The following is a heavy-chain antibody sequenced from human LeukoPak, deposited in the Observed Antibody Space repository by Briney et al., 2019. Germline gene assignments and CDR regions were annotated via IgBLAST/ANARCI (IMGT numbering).Heavy chain of an antibody. CDR2: IYYSGST. J-gene: IGHJ5*02. CDR3: VRDTRCGGDCPNWFDP. CDR1: GGSISINTYY. V-gene: IGHV4-39*02. D-gene: IGHD2-21*02. Sequence: SETLSLTCTVSGGSISINTYYWGWIRQPPGKGLEWIGSIYYSGSTYYNPSLKSRVTISVDTSKNQFSLKLSSVTAADTAVYYCVRDTRCGGDCPNWFDPWGQGTLVTVSS.